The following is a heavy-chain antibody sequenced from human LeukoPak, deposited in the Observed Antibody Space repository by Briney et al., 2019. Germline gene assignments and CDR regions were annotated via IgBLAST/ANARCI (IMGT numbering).Heavy chain of an antibody. CDR1: GFTFSSYT. Sequence: QPGGSLRLSCAASGFTFSSYTMNWVRQPPGKGLEWVSNIGTSSTTIYYADSVKGRFTISRDNAKNSLYLQMNSLRAEDTALYYCAKDKGYYDSSGYHPLFDYWGQGTLVTVSS. J-gene: IGHJ4*02. V-gene: IGHV3-48*01. CDR3: AKDKGYYDSSGYHPLFDY. D-gene: IGHD3-22*01. CDR2: IGTSSTTI.